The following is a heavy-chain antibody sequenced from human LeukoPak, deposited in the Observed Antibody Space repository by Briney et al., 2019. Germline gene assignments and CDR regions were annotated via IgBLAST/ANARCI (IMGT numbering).Heavy chain of an antibody. CDR3: ARATVPHSRFRFDY. Sequence: SETLSLTCAVYGGSFSGYYWSWIRQPPGKGLEWIGEINHSGSTNYNPSLKSRVTISVDTSKNQFSLKLSSVTAADTAVYYCARATVPHSRFRFDYWGQGTLVTVSS. D-gene: IGHD4-17*01. CDR2: INHSGST. V-gene: IGHV4-34*01. J-gene: IGHJ4*02. CDR1: GGSFSGYY.